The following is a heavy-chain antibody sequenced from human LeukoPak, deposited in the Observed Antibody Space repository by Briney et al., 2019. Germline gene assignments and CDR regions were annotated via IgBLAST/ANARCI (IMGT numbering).Heavy chain of an antibody. D-gene: IGHD3-10*01. CDR1: GFTFSSYS. V-gene: IGHV3-21*01. Sequence: PGGSLRLSCAASGFTFSSYSMNWVRQAPGKGLEWVSSISSSSSYIYYADSVKGRFTISRDNAKNSLYLQMNSLRAEDTAVYYCARVKYYYGSGSLTTSYYFDYWGQGTLVTASS. J-gene: IGHJ4*02. CDR3: ARVKYYYGSGSLTTSYYFDY. CDR2: ISSSSSYI.